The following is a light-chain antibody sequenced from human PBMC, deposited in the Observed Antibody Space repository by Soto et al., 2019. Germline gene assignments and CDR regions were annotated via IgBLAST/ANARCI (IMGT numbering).Light chain of an antibody. CDR3: ASWEDSPKGYV. J-gene: IGLJ1*01. CDR1: SSNIGSNT. V-gene: IGLV1-44*01. CDR2: SNN. Sequence: QSALTKPPSASGPPGQRVTISCSGSSSNIGSNTVNCYQHLPGSAPKLLIYSNNQRPSGVPDRFSGSKSGTSASLAISGLQSEDEGDYYCASWEDSPKGYVLGTGTKVTVL.